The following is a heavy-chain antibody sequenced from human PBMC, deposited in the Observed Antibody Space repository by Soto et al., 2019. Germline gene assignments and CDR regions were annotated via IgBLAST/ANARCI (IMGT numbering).Heavy chain of an antibody. CDR2: IRSKAYGGTT. Sequence: GGSLRLSCTASGFTFGDYAMSWFRRAPGKGLEWVGFIRSKAYGGTTEYAASVKGRFTISRDDSKSIAYLQMNSLKTEDTAVYYCTRDQLRFLEWLYYPNIWGQGTMVTVSS. J-gene: IGHJ3*02. V-gene: IGHV3-49*03. D-gene: IGHD3-3*01. CDR3: TRDQLRFLEWLYYPNI. CDR1: GFTFGDYA.